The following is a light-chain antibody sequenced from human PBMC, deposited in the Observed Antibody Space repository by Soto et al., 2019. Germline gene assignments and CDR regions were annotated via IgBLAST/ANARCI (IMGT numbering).Light chain of an antibody. CDR1: SGSIASNY. CDR3: QSYDSNNHVV. Sequence: NFMLTQPHSVSDSPGKTVTISCTGSSGSIASNYVQWYQQRPGSAPTTVIYKDNQRPSGVPDRFSGSIDSSSNSASLTISGLKTEDEADYYCQSYDSNNHVVFGGGTKLTVL. J-gene: IGLJ2*01. V-gene: IGLV6-57*02. CDR2: KDN.